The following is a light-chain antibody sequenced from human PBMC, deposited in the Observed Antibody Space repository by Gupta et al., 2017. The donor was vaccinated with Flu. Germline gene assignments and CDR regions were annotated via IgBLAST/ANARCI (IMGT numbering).Light chain of an antibody. CDR2: WAS. V-gene: IGKV4-1*01. CDR1: QNVLYSSNDKNY. J-gene: IGKJ2*03. CDR3: QQYYSIPYS. Sequence: VMTQSPDSLAVSLGERATINCKSSQNVLYSSNDKNYLAWYQQKPGRPPKLLIYWASTRESGVPDRFSGTGSGTDFTLTISSLQAEDVALYYCQQYYSIPYSFGQGTRLEIK.